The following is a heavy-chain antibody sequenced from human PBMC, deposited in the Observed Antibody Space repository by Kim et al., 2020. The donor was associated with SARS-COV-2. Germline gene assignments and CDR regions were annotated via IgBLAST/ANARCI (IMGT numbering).Heavy chain of an antibody. CDR1: GFTFTSSA. CDR3: AAELDPNGWFDP. V-gene: IGHV1-58*01. CDR2: IVVGSGNT. D-gene: IGHD1-1*01. J-gene: IGHJ5*02. Sequence: SVKVSCKASGFTFTSSAVQWVRQARGQRLEWIGWIVVGSGNTNYAQKFQERVTITRDMSTSTAYMELSSLRSEDTAVYYCAAELDPNGWFDPWGQGTLVTVSS.